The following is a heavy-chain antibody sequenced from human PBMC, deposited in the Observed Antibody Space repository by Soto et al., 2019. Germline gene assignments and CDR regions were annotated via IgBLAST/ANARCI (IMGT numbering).Heavy chain of an antibody. J-gene: IGHJ4*02. CDR3: ARIEGSPYYDFWSGYYPRYYFDY. Sequence: ASVKVSCKASGYTFTSYGISWVRQAPGQGLEWMGWFSAYNGNTNYAQKLQGRVTMTTDTSTSTAYMELRSLRSDDTAVYYCARIEGSPYYDFWSGYYPRYYFDYWGQGTLVTVSS. CDR2: FSAYNGNT. CDR1: GYTFTSYG. V-gene: IGHV1-18*01. D-gene: IGHD3-3*01.